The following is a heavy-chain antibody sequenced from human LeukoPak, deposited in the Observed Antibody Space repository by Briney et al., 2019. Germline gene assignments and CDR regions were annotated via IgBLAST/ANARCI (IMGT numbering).Heavy chain of an antibody. V-gene: IGHV3-30*02. D-gene: IGHD6-13*01. CDR3: AKEAYSSSWYGY. Sequence: GGSLRLSCAASGFTFSSYGMHWVRQAPGKGLEWVAFIRYDGSNKYYADSVKGRFTISRDNSKNTLYLQMNSLRAEDTAVYYCAKEAYSSSWYGYWGQGTLVTVSS. CDR1: GFTFSSYG. CDR2: IRYDGSNK. J-gene: IGHJ4*02.